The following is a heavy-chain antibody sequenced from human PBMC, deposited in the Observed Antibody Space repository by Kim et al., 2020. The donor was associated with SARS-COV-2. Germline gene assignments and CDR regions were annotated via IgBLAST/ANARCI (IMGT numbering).Heavy chain of an antibody. CDR2: IKPDGGVQ. CDR1: GFTFSTYW. CDR3: TGGGYNGY. D-gene: IGHD1-26*01. V-gene: IGHV3-7*01. J-gene: IGHJ4*02. Sequence: GGSLRLSCAASGFTFSTYWMTWVRQAPGKGLEWLANIKPDGGVQYYVDSVRGRFTISRDNSKRSLYLEMNSLRADDTAVYYCTGGGYNGYWGQGTLVTVSS.